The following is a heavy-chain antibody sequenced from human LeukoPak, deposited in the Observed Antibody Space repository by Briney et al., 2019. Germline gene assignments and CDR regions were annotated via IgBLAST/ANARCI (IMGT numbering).Heavy chain of an antibody. Sequence: PGGSLRLSCAASGFTVSSNYMSWVRQAPGKGLEWVSVIYSGGSTYYADSVKGRFTISRDNSKNTLYLQMNSLRAEDTAVYYCARDSHGSGSYYSYYYYYGMDVWGQGTTVTVSS. CDR2: IYSGGST. CDR3: ARDSHGSGSYYSYYYYYGMDV. CDR1: GFTVSSNY. D-gene: IGHD3-10*01. J-gene: IGHJ6*02. V-gene: IGHV3-66*01.